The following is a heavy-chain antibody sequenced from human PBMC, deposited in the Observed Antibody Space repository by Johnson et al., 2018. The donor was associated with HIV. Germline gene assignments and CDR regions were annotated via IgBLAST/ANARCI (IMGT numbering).Heavy chain of an antibody. CDR2: IRYDGSNK. CDR3: ARETGDPVVPAARDAFDI. J-gene: IGHJ3*02. CDR1: GFTFSRYG. D-gene: IGHD2-2*01. Sequence: VQLVGSGGGVVQTGGSLRLSCAASGFTFSRYGMHWVRQAPGKGLEWVAFIRYDGSNKYYADSVKGRFTISRDNSKNTLYLQMNSLRAEDTAVYYCARETGDPVVPAARDAFDIWGQGTMVTVSS. V-gene: IGHV3-30*02.